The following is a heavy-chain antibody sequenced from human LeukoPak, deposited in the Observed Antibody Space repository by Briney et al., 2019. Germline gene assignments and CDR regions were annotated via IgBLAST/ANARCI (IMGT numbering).Heavy chain of an antibody. CDR1: GGSISSSNW. V-gene: IGHV4-4*02. J-gene: IGHJ3*02. Sequence: SETLSLTCAVSGGSISSSNWWSWVRQPLGKGLEWIGEIYHSGSTNYNPSLKSRVTISVDKSKNQFSLKLSSVTAADTAVYYCARLTMIVVVPTDAFDIWGQGTMVTVSS. CDR2: IYHSGST. CDR3: ARLTMIVVVPTDAFDI. D-gene: IGHD3-22*01.